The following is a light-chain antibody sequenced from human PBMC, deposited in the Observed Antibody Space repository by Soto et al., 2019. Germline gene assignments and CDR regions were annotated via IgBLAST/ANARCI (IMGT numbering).Light chain of an antibody. V-gene: IGLV1-44*01. Sequence: QSVLTQPPSASGTPGQRVTISCSGSRSNIRSNTVNWYQQLPGTAPKLLIYSNNQRPSGVPDRFSGSKSGTSASLAISGLQSEDEADYYCAAWDDSLNGQGVFGGGTQLTVL. CDR1: RSNIRSNT. CDR2: SNN. J-gene: IGLJ2*01. CDR3: AAWDDSLNGQGV.